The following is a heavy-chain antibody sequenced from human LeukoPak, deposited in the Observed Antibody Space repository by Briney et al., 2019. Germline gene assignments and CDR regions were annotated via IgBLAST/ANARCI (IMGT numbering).Heavy chain of an antibody. CDR1: GFTFSSYS. J-gene: IGHJ4*02. D-gene: IGHD3-3*01. V-gene: IGHV3-48*01. CDR2: ISSSSSTI. Sequence: GGSLRLSCAASGFTFSSYSMNWVRQAPGKGLEWVSYISSSSSTIYYADSVKGRFTISRDNAKNSLYLQMNSLRAEDTAVYYCARDRIVLGGFWSGFDYWGQGTLVTVSS. CDR3: ARDRIVLGGFWSGFDY.